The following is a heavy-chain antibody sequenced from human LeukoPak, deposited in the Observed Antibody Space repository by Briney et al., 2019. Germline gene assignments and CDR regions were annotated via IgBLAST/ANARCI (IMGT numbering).Heavy chain of an antibody. CDR3: ARDRYYGSGSYYTGGWFDP. V-gene: IGHV3-20*04. Sequence: GGSLRLSCAASGFTFDDYGMSWVRQAPGKGLEWVSGINWNGGSTGYADSVKGRFTISRDNAKNSLYLQMNSLRAEDTALYYCARDRYYGSGSYYTGGWFDPWGQETLVTVSS. CDR2: INWNGGST. J-gene: IGHJ5*02. D-gene: IGHD3-10*01. CDR1: GFTFDDYG.